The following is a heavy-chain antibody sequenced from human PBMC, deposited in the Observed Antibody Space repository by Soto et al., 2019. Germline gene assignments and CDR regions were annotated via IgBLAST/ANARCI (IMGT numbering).Heavy chain of an antibody. CDR2: IYHSGST. Sequence: PSETLSLTCAVSGGSISSSNWWSWVRQPPGKGLEWIGEIYHSGSTNYNPSLKSRVTISVDKSKNQFSLKLSSVTAADTAVYYCARNCGGDCYSTGDAFDIWGQGTMVTVSS. V-gene: IGHV4-4*02. D-gene: IGHD2-21*02. CDR1: GGSISSSNW. CDR3: ARNCGGDCYSTGDAFDI. J-gene: IGHJ3*02.